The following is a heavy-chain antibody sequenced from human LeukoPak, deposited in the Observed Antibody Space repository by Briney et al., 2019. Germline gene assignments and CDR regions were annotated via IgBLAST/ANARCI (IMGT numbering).Heavy chain of an antibody. J-gene: IGHJ4*02. V-gene: IGHV3-33*06. D-gene: IGHD3-22*01. CDR1: GFTFSSYG. CDR2: IWYDGSNK. Sequence: GGSLRLSCAASGFTFSSYGMHWVRQAPGKGLEWVAVIWYDGSNKYYADSVKGRFTISRDNSKNTLYLQMNSLRAEDTAVYYCAKDYYDSSGYLDYYGQGTLATVSS. CDR3: AKDYYDSSGYLDY.